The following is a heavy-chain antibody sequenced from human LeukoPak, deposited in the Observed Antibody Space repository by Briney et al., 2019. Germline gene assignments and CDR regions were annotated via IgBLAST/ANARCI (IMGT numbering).Heavy chain of an antibody. CDR2: ISPSGGST. CDR1: GLSFSNCD. J-gene: IGHJ4*02. Sequence: PGGSLRLSCTTSGLSFSNCDMTWVRQSPGKGLEWVSSISPSGGSTFYADSVRGRFTISRDNSKNTVYLQMRSLGAEDTAAYYCAGGYSDDDFFNSWGQGTLVTVSS. V-gene: IGHV3-23*01. CDR3: AGGYSDDDFFNS. D-gene: IGHD5-12*01.